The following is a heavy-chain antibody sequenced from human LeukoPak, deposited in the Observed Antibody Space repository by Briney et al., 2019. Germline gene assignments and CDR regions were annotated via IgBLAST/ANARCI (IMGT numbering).Heavy chain of an antibody. CDR2: IRYDGSNK. CDR1: GFTFSSYS. Sequence: GGSLRLSCAASGFTFSSYSMNWVRQAPGKGLEWVAFIRYDGSNKYYADSVKGRFTISRDNSKNTLYLQMNSLRAEDTAVYYCAKDQEGLDQLLSDYWGQGTLVTVSS. D-gene: IGHD2-2*01. V-gene: IGHV3-30*02. CDR3: AKDQEGLDQLLSDY. J-gene: IGHJ4*02.